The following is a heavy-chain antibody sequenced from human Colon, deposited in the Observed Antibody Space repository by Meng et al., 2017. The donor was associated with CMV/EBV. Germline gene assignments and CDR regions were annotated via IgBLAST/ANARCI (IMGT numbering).Heavy chain of an antibody. Sequence: LSLTCAASGFAFSDYAMTWVRQAPGKGLEWVSFISDSGYTNYGDPVKGRFTISRDNSKNTLYLQMNSLRADDTAVYYCAKGSSSWWTDFDYWGQGTLVTVSS. CDR2: ISDSGYT. CDR1: GFAFSDYA. V-gene: IGHV3-23*01. CDR3: AKGSSSWWTDFDY. D-gene: IGHD6-13*01. J-gene: IGHJ4*02.